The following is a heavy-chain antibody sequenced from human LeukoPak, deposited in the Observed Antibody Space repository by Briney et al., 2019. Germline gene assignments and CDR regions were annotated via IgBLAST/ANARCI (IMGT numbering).Heavy chain of an antibody. Sequence: GGSLRLSCAASGFRFSSYEMNWVRQAPGKGLEWVSYISNSGSTIYYADSVKGRFTISRDNAQNSLYLQMNSLRAEDTAVYYCARVGASDYWGQGTLVTVSS. CDR1: GFRFSSYE. J-gene: IGHJ4*02. V-gene: IGHV3-48*03. CDR3: ARVGASDY. D-gene: IGHD1-26*01. CDR2: ISNSGSTI.